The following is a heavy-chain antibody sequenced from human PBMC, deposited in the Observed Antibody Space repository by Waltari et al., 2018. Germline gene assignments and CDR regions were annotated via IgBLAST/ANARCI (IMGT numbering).Heavy chain of an antibody. J-gene: IGHJ3*02. CDR1: RGTFRSYA. Sequence: VQLVQSGAEVMKPGSSVKFSCKASRGTFRSYAISWVRQAPGQGLEWMGGIIPSFGKANYAQKVQGRVTITADEATSTAYMELSSLRSEDTDVYDCARGGVGATTLRAFDIWGQGTMVTVSS. D-gene: IGHD1-26*01. V-gene: IGHV1-69*01. CDR3: ARGGVGATTLRAFDI. CDR2: IIPSFGKA.